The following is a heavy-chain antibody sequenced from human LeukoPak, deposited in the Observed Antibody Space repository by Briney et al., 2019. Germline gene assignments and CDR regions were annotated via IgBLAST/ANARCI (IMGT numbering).Heavy chain of an antibody. J-gene: IGHJ4*02. CDR2: IQANGAGT. D-gene: IGHD1-26*01. V-gene: IGHV3-23*01. CDR1: GFTFSSYG. CDR3: ARDLFIVGAEGDY. Sequence: GGSLRLSCAASGFTFSSYGMHWVRQAPGKGLEWVSTIQANGAGTYYADSVKGRFTISRDNSKNSLYLLMNSLRAEDTAVYYCARDLFIVGAEGDYWGQGTLVTVSS.